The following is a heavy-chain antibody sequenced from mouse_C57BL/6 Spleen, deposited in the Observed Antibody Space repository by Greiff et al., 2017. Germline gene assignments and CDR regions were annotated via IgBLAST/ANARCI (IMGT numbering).Heavy chain of an antibody. J-gene: IGHJ4*01. V-gene: IGHV2-6*03. CDR3: ARSWDYYGSNYAMDY. CDR1: GFSLTSYG. D-gene: IGHD1-1*01. CDR2: IWSDGST. Sequence: VQGVESGPGLVAPSQSLSITCTVSGFSLTSYGVHWVRQPPGKGLEWLVVIWSDGSTTYNSAHKSRLSISKDNSKSQVFLKMNSLQTDDTAMYYCARSWDYYGSNYAMDYWGQGTSVTVSS.